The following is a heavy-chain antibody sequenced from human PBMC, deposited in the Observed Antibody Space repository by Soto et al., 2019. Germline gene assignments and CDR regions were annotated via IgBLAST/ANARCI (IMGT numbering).Heavy chain of an antibody. Sequence: SGPTLVNPTQTLTLTCTFSGFSLTSNEMRVTWIRQAPGKALEWLARIDWDDETFYNSALRTRLTISKDSSKNQVVLTMTNMDPADTATYYCAHRVTLMSTWNYGAFDFWGQGALVTVSS. CDR3: AHRVTLMSTWNYGAFDF. V-gene: IGHV2-70*04. J-gene: IGHJ3*01. CDR1: GFSLTSNEMR. CDR2: IDWDDET. D-gene: IGHD1-7*01.